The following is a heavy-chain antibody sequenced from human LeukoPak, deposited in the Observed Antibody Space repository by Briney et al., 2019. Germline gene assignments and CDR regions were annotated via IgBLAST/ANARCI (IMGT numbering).Heavy chain of an antibody. J-gene: IGHJ4*02. CDR1: GGSISSYY. CDR3: ARVRGGYDAIDH. CDR2: IYTSGST. Sequence: SETLSLTCTVAGGSISSYYWSWIRQPAGKGLEWIGRIYTSGSTNYNPSLKSRVTMSVDTSKNQFSLKLISVTAADTAVYHCARVRGGYDAIDHWGQGTLVTVSS. V-gene: IGHV4-4*07. D-gene: IGHD5-12*01.